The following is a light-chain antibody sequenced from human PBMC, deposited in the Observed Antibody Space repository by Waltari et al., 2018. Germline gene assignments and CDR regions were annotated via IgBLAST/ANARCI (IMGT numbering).Light chain of an antibody. CDR1: QSISKY. CDR2: DAS. Sequence: EIMLTQSPGALSLSPAERATLSCRASQSISKYLSWYQQKPGQAPRLLIYDASNRATGIPDSFSGSGYGTDFSLTISRLEPEDYAVYYCQKYGSLPATFGRGTKVEIK. V-gene: IGKV3-20*01. J-gene: IGKJ1*01. CDR3: QKYGSLPAT.